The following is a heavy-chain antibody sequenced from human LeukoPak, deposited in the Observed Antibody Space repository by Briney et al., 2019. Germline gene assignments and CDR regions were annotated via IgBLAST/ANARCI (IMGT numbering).Heavy chain of an antibody. CDR1: GFTFSSYS. D-gene: IGHD3-16*01. CDR2: ISSSSSYI. Sequence: KTGGSLRLSCAASGFTFSSYSMNWVRQAPGKGLEWVSSISSSSSYIYYADSVKGRFTISRDNAKNSLYLQMNSLRAEDTAVYYCAREPVWGSYNWFDPWGQGTLVTVSS. V-gene: IGHV3-21*01. CDR3: AREPVWGSYNWFDP. J-gene: IGHJ5*02.